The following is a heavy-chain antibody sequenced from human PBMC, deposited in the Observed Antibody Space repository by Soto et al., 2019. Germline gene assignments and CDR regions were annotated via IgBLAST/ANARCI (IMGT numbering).Heavy chain of an antibody. CDR2: IYYSGST. CDR3: AREAILSFEDYYYYMDV. CDR1: GGSISSYY. V-gene: IGHV4-59*01. Sequence: PSETLSLTCTVSGGSISSYYWSWIRQPPGKGLEWIGYIYYSGSTNYNPSLKSRVTISVDTSKNQFSLKLSSVTAADTAVYYCAREAILSFEDYYYYMDVWGKGTTVTVSS. J-gene: IGHJ6*03. D-gene: IGHD2-2*02.